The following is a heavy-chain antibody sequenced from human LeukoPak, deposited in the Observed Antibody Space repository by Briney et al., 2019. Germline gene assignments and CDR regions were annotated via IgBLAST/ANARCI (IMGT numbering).Heavy chain of an antibody. J-gene: IGHJ6*04. CDR1: GFTFSGYW. V-gene: IGHV3-7*01. Sequence: GGSLTLSCAASGFTFSGYWMSCRRQAPGKGLEWVANIKQDGGEKYYVDSVKGRFTISRDNAKNSLYLQMNSLRAEDTAVYYCARDRGFGQADVWGKGTTVTVSS. CDR3: ARDRGFGQADV. D-gene: IGHD3-10*01. CDR2: IKQDGGEK.